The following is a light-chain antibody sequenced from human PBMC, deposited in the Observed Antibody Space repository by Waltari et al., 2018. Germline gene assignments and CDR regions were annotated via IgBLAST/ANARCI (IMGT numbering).Light chain of an antibody. V-gene: IGKV3-15*01. CDR1: QSISSN. CDR3: MQGIHLPLT. Sequence: EIVMTQSPATLSVSLGERATLSCRASQSISSNLAWYQQKPGQAPRLLIFGASTRATGIPTRFSGSGSGTEFTLRISRVEAEDVGVYYCMQGIHLPLTFGGGTKVEMK. J-gene: IGKJ4*01. CDR2: GAS.